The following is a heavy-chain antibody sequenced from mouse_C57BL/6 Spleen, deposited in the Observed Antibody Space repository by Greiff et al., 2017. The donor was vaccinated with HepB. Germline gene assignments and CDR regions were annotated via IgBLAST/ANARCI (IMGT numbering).Heavy chain of an antibody. Sequence: QVQLQQSGPELVKPGASVKISCKASGYAFSSSWMNWVKQRPGKGLEWIGRIYPGDGDTNYNGKFKGKATLTADKSSSTAYMQLSSLTSEDSAVYFCARSDDDGYYFAYWGQGTLVTVSA. CDR3: ARSDDDGYYFAY. J-gene: IGHJ3*01. CDR1: GYAFSSSW. V-gene: IGHV1-82*01. D-gene: IGHD2-3*01. CDR2: IYPGDGDT.